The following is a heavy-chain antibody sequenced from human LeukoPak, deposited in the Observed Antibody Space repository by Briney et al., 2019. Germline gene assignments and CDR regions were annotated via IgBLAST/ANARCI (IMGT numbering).Heavy chain of an antibody. CDR1: GGSFSGYY. Sequence: SETLSLTCAVYGGSFSGYYWSWIRQPPGKGLEWIGEINHSGSTNYNPSLESRVTISVDTSKNQFSLKLSSVTAADTAVYYCARGRRAYSSGATDYWGQGTLVTVSS. V-gene: IGHV4-34*01. CDR3: ARGRRAYSSGATDY. CDR2: INHSGST. J-gene: IGHJ4*02. D-gene: IGHD6-19*01.